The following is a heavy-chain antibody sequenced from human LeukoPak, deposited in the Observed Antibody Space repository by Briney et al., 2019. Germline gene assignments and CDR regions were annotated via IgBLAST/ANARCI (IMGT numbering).Heavy chain of an antibody. Sequence: SETLSLTCTVSGGSLSSYYWSWIRQPPGKGLEWIGYIYYSGSTNYNPSLKSRVTISVDTSKNQFSLKLSSVTAADTAVYYCARGTRVYGDYEGWGQGTLVTVSS. CDR1: GGSLSSYY. CDR2: IYYSGST. D-gene: IGHD4-17*01. V-gene: IGHV4-59*01. J-gene: IGHJ4*02. CDR3: ARGTRVYGDYEG.